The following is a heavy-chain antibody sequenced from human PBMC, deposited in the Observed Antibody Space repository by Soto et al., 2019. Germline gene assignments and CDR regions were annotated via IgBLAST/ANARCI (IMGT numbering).Heavy chain of an antibody. CDR3: ARLAPYCSSTSCYESGPRDGAFDI. D-gene: IGHD2-2*01. CDR2: IYYSGST. CDR1: GGPISSHY. Sequence: SETLSLTCTVSGGPISSHYWSWIRQPPGKGLEWIGYIYYSGSTNYNPSLKSRVTISVDTSKNQFSLKLSSVTAADTAVYYCARLAPYCSSTSCYESGPRDGAFDIWGQGTMVTVSS. V-gene: IGHV4-59*08. J-gene: IGHJ3*02.